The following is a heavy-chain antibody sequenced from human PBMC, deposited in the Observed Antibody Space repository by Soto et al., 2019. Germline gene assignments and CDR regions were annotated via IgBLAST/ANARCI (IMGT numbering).Heavy chain of an antibody. V-gene: IGHV3-48*02. J-gene: IGHJ5*02. CDR3: ARENYGDYLNWFDP. Sequence: GSLRLSWAASGFTFSSYSMSWVRQAPGKGLEWVSYISSSSSTIYYADSVKGRFTISRDNAKNSLYLQMNSLRDEDTAVYYCARENYGDYLNWFDPWGQGTLVTVSS. CDR2: ISSSSSTI. D-gene: IGHD4-17*01. CDR1: GFTFSSYS.